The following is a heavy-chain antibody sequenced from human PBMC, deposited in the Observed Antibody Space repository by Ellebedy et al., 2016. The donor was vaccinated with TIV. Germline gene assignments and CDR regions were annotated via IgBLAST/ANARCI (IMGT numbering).Heavy chain of an antibody. CDR3: ARHPYYYDSSGPGFDY. CDR1: GGSFSGYY. Sequence: MPSETLSLTCAVYGGSFSGYYWSWLRQTPGKELEWIGEINHSGSTNYNLSLESRVTISVDTSKNQFSLALTSVTAADTAEYYCARHPYYYDSSGPGFDYWGQGTLVTVSS. D-gene: IGHD3-22*01. J-gene: IGHJ4*02. CDR2: INHSGST. V-gene: IGHV4-34*01.